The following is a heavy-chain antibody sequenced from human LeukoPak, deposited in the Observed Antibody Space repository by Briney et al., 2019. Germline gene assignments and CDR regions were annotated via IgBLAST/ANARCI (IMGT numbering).Heavy chain of an antibody. CDR1: GFTFGTYW. CDR3: ARDQWRTTVTTRLNYYYYGMDV. Sequence: GGSLRLSCAASGFTFGTYWMTWVRQAPGKGLEWVANIKQDGSEKYYVDSVKGRFTISRDNAKNSLYLQMNSLRAEDTAVYYCARDQWRTTVTTRLNYYYYGMDVWGQGTTVTVSS. CDR2: IKQDGSEK. V-gene: IGHV3-7*01. J-gene: IGHJ6*02. D-gene: IGHD4-17*01.